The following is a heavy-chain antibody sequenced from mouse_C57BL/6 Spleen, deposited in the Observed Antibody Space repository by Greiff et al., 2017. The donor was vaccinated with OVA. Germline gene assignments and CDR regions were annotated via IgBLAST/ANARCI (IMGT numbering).Heavy chain of an antibody. CDR2: INPSTGGT. D-gene: IGHD1-2*01. CDR1: GYSFTGYY. V-gene: IGHV1-42*01. J-gene: IGHJ2*01. CDR3: ARTGVSITHFDY. Sequence: EVQLQESGPELVKPGASVKISCKASGYSFTGYYMNWVKQSPEKSLEWIGEINPSTGGTTYNQKFKAKATLTVDKSSSTAYMQLKSLTSEDSAVYYCARTGVSITHFDYWGQGTTLTVSS.